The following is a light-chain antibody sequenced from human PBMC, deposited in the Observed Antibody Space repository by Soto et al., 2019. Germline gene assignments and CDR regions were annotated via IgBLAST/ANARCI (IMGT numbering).Light chain of an antibody. Sequence: QSVLTQPPSASGTPEQRVTISCSGGISNIGSNPVYWHQHLPGTAPKLLVYRNNQRPSGIPDRFSDSKSGTSAFLAISGLRSEDGADYYCAAWDDRLSAYVFGTGTKVTVL. V-gene: IGLV1-47*01. J-gene: IGLJ1*01. CDR1: ISNIGSNP. CDR2: RNN. CDR3: AAWDDRLSAYV.